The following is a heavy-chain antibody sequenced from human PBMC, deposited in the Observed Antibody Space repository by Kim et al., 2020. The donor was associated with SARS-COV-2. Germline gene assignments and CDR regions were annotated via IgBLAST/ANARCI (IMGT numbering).Heavy chain of an antibody. V-gene: IGHV4-39*01. Sequence: SETLSLTCTVSGGSISSSSYYWGWIRQPPGKGLEWIGSIYYSGSTYYNPSLKSRVTISVDTSKNQFSLKLSSVTAADTAVYYCARPPDSSQGGDAFDIWGQGTMVTVSS. CDR2: IYYSGST. CDR1: GGSISSSSYY. J-gene: IGHJ3*02. D-gene: IGHD3-22*01. CDR3: ARPPDSSQGGDAFDI.